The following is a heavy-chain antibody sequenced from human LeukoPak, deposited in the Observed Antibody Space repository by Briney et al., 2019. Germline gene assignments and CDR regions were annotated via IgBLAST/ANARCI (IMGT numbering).Heavy chain of an antibody. V-gene: IGHV4-61*01. CDR3: ARRVSGDYGHWFDP. D-gene: IGHD4-17*01. Sequence: SETLSLTCTVSGGSVSSGNYYWTWIRQPSGKGLEWIGYNSYSGSANYNPSLKSRVTILLDTSKNQFSLKLSSVTAADTAIYSCARRVSGDYGHWFDPWGQGTLVTVSS. CDR2: NSYSGSA. J-gene: IGHJ5*02. CDR1: GGSVSSGNYY.